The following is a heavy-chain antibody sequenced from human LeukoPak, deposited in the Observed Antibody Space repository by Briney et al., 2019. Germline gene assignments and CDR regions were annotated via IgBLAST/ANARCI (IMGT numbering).Heavy chain of an antibody. CDR2: IYYSGST. V-gene: IGHV4-31*03. CDR1: GGSISSGGYS. D-gene: IGHD3-22*01. Sequence: SQTLSLTCTVSGGSISSGGYSWSWIRQHPGKGLEWIGYIYYSGSTYYNPSLKSRVTISVDTSKNQFSLKLSSVTAADTAVYYCAREAYYYDSSGYYLTYFDYWGQGTLVTVSS. J-gene: IGHJ4*02. CDR3: AREAYYYDSSGYYLTYFDY.